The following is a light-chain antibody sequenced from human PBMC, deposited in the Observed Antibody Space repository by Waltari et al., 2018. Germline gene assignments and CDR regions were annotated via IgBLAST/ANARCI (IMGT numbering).Light chain of an antibody. Sequence: QSALTQPASVSGSPGQSITISCAGTSSDVGAYNYVSWYQQHPGQAPKLMIYEVTNLPSGVSNRFSGSKSGNTASLTISGLQTEDEADYYCSSYTSSSTPVLFGGGTRVTVL. CDR2: EVT. J-gene: IGLJ2*01. CDR1: SSDVGAYNY. CDR3: SSYTSSSTPVL. V-gene: IGLV2-14*01.